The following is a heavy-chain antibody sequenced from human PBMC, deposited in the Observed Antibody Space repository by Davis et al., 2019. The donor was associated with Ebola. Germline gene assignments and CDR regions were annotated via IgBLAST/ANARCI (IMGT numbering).Heavy chain of an antibody. V-gene: IGHV3-30*18. D-gene: IGHD1-26*01. Sequence: GESLKISCAASGFTFSSFGMHWVRQAPGKGLEWVAGISYEGGNKYYADSVKGRFTISRDNSKNTLYLQMNSLRAEDTAVYYCAKAPYSGSYYWFDPWGQGTLVTVSS. CDR2: ISYEGGNK. CDR1: GFTFSSFG. J-gene: IGHJ5*02. CDR3: AKAPYSGSYYWFDP.